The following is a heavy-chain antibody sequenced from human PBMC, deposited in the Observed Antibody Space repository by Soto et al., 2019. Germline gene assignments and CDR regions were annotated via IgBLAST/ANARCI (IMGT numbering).Heavy chain of an antibody. J-gene: IGHJ4*02. CDR2: INAGNGNT. CDR3: ARTVEMATNSPNFDY. V-gene: IGHV1-3*01. Sequence: ASVKVSCKASGYTFTSYAMHWVRQAPGQRLEWMGWINAGNGNTKYSQKLQGRVTMTTDTSTSTAYMELSSLRSEDTAVYYCARTVEMATNSPNFDYWGQGTLVTVSS. D-gene: IGHD5-12*01. CDR1: GYTFTSYA.